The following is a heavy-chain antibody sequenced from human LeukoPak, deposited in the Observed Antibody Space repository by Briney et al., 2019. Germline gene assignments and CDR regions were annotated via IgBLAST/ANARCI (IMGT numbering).Heavy chain of an antibody. CDR1: GFTFSSYG. Sequence: GGSLRLSCAASGFTFSSYGMSWVRQAPGKGLEWVSAISGSGGSTYYADSVKGRFTISRDNSKNTLYLQMNSLRAEDTAVYYCAKLVRADYYMDVWGKGTTVTISS. J-gene: IGHJ6*03. V-gene: IGHV3-23*01. CDR2: ISGSGGST. D-gene: IGHD3-10*01. CDR3: AKLVRADYYMDV.